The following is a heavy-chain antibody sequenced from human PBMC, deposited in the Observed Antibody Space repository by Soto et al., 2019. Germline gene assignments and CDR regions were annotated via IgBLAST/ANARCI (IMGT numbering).Heavy chain of an antibody. J-gene: IGHJ4*02. CDR1: GFDFSSHA. D-gene: IGHD2-21*02. V-gene: IGHV3-30-3*01. CDR2: ISFDGGDE. CDR3: VIFCGGDCYNH. Sequence: QVQLVESGGGVGQPGRSLRLSCAASGFDFSSHAMHWVRQPPGKGPEWLATISFDGGDEFYADSVKGRFTISRDNSNSTLFLQMNSLTAEDTATYYCVIFCGGDCYNHWGQGTLVAVSS.